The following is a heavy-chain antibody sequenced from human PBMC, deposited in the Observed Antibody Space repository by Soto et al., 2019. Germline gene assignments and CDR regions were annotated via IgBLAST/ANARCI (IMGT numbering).Heavy chain of an antibody. Sequence: ASVKVSCKASGYTFSSYGISWVRQAPGQGLEWMGWISAHKGNVKYAQKLQGRVTLTTDTSTGTDYMDLRSVRSDDTAVYYCARDLGGWYTGWFDPWGQGTLVTVSS. J-gene: IGHJ5*02. CDR3: ARDLGGWYTGWFDP. CDR1: GYTFSSYG. D-gene: IGHD6-19*01. V-gene: IGHV1-18*01. CDR2: ISAHKGNV.